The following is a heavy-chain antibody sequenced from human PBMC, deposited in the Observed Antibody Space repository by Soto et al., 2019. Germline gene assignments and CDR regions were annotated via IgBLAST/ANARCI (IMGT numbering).Heavy chain of an antibody. D-gene: IGHD1-26*01. V-gene: IGHV3-30*18. CDR3: AKPLGVELPNYYYYGMDV. Sequence: QVQLVESGGGVVQPGRSLRLSCAASGFTFSSYGMHWVRQAPGKGLEWGAVISYDGSNKYYADSVKGRFTISRDNSKNTLYLQMNSLRAEDTAVYYCAKPLGVELPNYYYYGMDVWGQGTTVTVSS. J-gene: IGHJ6*02. CDR1: GFTFSSYG. CDR2: ISYDGSNK.